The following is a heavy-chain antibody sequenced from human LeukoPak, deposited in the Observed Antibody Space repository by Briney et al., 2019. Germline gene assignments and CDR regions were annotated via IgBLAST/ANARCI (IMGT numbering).Heavy chain of an antibody. CDR1: GFRFSDFT. J-gene: IGHJ4*02. CDR2: IGGRGGST. CDR3: AKDGGGDFWSGYYEAY. D-gene: IGHD3-3*01. V-gene: IGHV3-23*01. Sequence: GGSLRLSCAASGFRFSDFTMTWVRQAPGKGPEWVSAIGGRGGSTYYADSLGGRFTISRDNSKDMVYLQMNSLKAEDTAVYYCAKDGGGDFWSGYYEAYWGQGTLVTVSS.